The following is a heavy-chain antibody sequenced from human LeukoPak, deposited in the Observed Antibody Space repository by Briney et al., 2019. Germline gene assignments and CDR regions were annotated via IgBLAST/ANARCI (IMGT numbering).Heavy chain of an antibody. CDR1: GGSISSSSYY. D-gene: IGHD6-13*01. CDR2: IYYSGST. Sequence: SETLSLTCTVSGGSISSSSYYWGWIRQPPGKGLEWIGSIYYSGSTYYNPSLKSRVTISVDTSKNQFSLKLNSVTAADTAVYYCARHGGSWTFDYWGQGTLVTVSS. V-gene: IGHV4-39*01. J-gene: IGHJ4*02. CDR3: ARHGGSWTFDY.